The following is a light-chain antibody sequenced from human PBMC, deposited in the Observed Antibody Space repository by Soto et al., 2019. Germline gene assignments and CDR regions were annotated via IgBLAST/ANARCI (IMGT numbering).Light chain of an antibody. CDR3: QSSDDTGDYYL. CDR2: KDT. Sequence: SYELAQPPSVSVSPGQTARITCSGDELSMQYSFWYQQKPGQAPVLVIYKDTERASGIPERFSGSSSGTTVTLTISGVRAEDEATYYCQSSDDTGDYYLFGTGTKVTVL. V-gene: IGLV3-25*02. CDR1: ELSMQY. J-gene: IGLJ1*01.